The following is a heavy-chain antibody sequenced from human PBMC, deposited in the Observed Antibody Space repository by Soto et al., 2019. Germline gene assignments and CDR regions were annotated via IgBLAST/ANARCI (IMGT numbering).Heavy chain of an antibody. CDR3: AKDPPSIVVVTAIRGY. CDR1: GFTFSSYA. CDR2: ISGSGGST. J-gene: IGHJ4*02. V-gene: IGHV3-23*01. D-gene: IGHD2-21*02. Sequence: VGSLRLSCAASGFTFSSYAMSWVRQAPGKGLEWVSAISGSGGSTYYADSVKGRFTISRDNSKNTLYLQMNSLRAEDTAVYYCAKDPPSIVVVTAIRGYWGQGTLVNVPQ.